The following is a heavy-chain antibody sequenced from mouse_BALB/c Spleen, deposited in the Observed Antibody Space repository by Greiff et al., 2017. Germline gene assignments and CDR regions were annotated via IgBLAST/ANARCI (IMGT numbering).Heavy chain of an antibody. CDR3: ARHPYDYAWFAY. CDR2: INSNGGST. D-gene: IGHD2-4*01. CDR1: GFTFSSYY. J-gene: IGHJ3*01. Sequence: DVQLVESGGGLVKLGGSLKLSCAASGFTFSSYYMSWVRQTPEKRLELVAAINSNGGSTYYPDTVKGRFTISRDNAKNTLYLQMSSLKSEDTALYYCARHPYDYAWFAYWGQGTLVTVSA. V-gene: IGHV5-6-2*01.